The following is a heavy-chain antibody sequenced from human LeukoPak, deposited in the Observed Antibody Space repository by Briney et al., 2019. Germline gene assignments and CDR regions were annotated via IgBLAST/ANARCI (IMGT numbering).Heavy chain of an antibody. CDR1: GFTFSSYW. CDR3: ARIPATAIVGYDY. CDR2: INSDGSST. V-gene: IGHV3-74*01. D-gene: IGHD1-26*01. J-gene: IGHJ4*02. Sequence: QPGGSLRLSCAASGFTFSSYWMHWVRQAPGKGLVWVSRINSDGSSTSYADSVKGRFTISRDNAKNTLYLQMNSLRAEDTAVYYCARIPATAIVGYDYWGQGTLVTVSS.